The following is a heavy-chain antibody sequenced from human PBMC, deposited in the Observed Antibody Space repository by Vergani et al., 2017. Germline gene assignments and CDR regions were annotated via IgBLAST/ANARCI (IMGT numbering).Heavy chain of an antibody. J-gene: IGHJ4*02. CDR3: ARSYDSSGYYFDY. D-gene: IGHD3-22*01. CDR1: GGTFSSYT. CDR2: IIPILGIA. V-gene: IGHV1-69*02. Sequence: QVQLVQSGAEVKKPGSSVKVSCKASGGTFSSYTISWVRQAPGQGLEWMGRIIPILGIANYAQKFQGRVTITADKSTSTAYMELSSLRSEDTAVYYCARSYDSSGYYFDYWGQGTLVTVSS.